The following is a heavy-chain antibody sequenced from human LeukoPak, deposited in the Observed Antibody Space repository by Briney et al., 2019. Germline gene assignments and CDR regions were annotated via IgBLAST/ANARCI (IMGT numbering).Heavy chain of an antibody. CDR2: IRYDGSNK. D-gene: IGHD6-19*01. V-gene: IGHV3-30*02. Sequence: PGGSLRLSCAASGFTFSSYGMHWVRQAPGKGLEWVAFIRYDGSNKYSADSVKGRFTISRGNSKNTLNLQMNSLRAEDTAVYYCARNKEYSSGWYYFDYWGQGTLVTVSS. CDR3: ARNKEYSSGWYYFDY. J-gene: IGHJ4*02. CDR1: GFTFSSYG.